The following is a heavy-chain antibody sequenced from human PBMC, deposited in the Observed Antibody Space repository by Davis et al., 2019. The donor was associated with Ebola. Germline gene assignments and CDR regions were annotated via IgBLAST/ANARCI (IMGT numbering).Heavy chain of an antibody. V-gene: IGHV3-7*01. D-gene: IGHD3-22*01. J-gene: IGHJ4*02. CDR1: GFSFSGYT. CDR2: MKEDGSDE. CDR3: ARGGLSRLDH. Sequence: GESLKIPCEASGFSFSGYTMTWVRQAPGQGLEWVAKMKEDGSDEHYVDSVKGRFTISRDNAKNSLYLQMNSLRVDDTAVYYCARGGLSRLDHWGQGTVVTVSS.